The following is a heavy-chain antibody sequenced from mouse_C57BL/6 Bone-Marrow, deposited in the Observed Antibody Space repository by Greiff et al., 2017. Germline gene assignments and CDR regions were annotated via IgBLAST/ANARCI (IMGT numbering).Heavy chain of an antibody. CDR1: GFTFSSYG. Sequence: EVHLVESGGDLVKPGGSLKLSCAASGFTFSSYGMSWVSQTPDKRLEWVATISSGGSYTYYPDSVKGRYTIARDNAKNTPYLQMSSRKSEDTAMYYCARHSRSGAYWGQGTLVTVSA. V-gene: IGHV5-6*01. J-gene: IGHJ3*01. CDR3: ARHSRSGAY. CDR2: ISSGGSYT.